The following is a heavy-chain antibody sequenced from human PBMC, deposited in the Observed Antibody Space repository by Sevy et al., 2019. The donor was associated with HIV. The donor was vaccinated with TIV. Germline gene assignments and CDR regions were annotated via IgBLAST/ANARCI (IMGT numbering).Heavy chain of an antibody. D-gene: IGHD3-16*01. V-gene: IGHV4-30-2*01. CDR3: VRGPSYGYVSYGFDV. CDR1: GGSISTGGFS. J-gene: IGHJ3*01. Sequence: SETLSLTCAVSGGSISTGGFSWNWIRQPPGKGLEWIGHIYRTGNTYYNPSLGSRVSISVDRSKNQFSLKLSPVTAADTAVYYCVRGPSYGYVSYGFDVWGQGTMVTVSS. CDR2: IYRTGNT.